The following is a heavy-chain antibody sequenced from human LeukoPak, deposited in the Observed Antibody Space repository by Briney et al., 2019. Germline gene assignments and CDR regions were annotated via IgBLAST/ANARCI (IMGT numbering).Heavy chain of an antibody. CDR1: GFTFSTYN. D-gene: IGHD6-19*01. Sequence: TGGSLRLSCAGSGFTFSTYNMNWVRQAPGKGLEWVSSIGSGSSYTFYADSVKGRFTISRDNAKRLLYLQMNSLRVEDTAVYYCATCSETYRDFWGQGTLVTVSS. V-gene: IGHV3-21*01. CDR3: ATCSETYRDF. CDR2: IGSGSSYT. J-gene: IGHJ4*02.